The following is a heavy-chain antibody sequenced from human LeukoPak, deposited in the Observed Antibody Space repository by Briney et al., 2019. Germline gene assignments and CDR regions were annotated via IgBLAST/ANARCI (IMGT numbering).Heavy chain of an antibody. CDR3: ARPVAATYGMDV. Sequence: SETLSLTCAVYGGSFSGYYWSWIRQPPGKGLEWIGEINHSGRTNYNPSLKSRVTISVDTSKNQFSLKLSSVTAADTAVYYCARPVAATYGMDVWGQGTTVTVSS. CDR2: INHSGRT. J-gene: IGHJ6*02. D-gene: IGHD2-15*01. V-gene: IGHV4-34*01. CDR1: GGSFSGYY.